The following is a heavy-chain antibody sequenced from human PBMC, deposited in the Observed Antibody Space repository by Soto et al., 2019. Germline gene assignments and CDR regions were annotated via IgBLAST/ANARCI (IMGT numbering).Heavy chain of an antibody. V-gene: IGHV3-30*05. D-gene: IGHD6-19*01. CDR1: GFNFSAYG. CDR3: AKVFGLPSPWLVSEGMDV. CDR2: ISNDGSNK. J-gene: IGHJ6*03. Sequence: QVQLVESGGGEVQPGRSLRLSCAASGFNFSAYGMHWVRQAPGKGLQWVAVISNDGSNKYYVDSVRGRFTISGDKSNNLRYLQLTRLRPESTAVYYCAKVFGLPSPWLVSEGMDVWCRGTTVTVSS.